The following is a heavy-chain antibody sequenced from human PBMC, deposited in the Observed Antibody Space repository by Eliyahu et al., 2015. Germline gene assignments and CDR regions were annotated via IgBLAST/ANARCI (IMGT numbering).Heavy chain of an antibody. CDR3: GPQVGATSSYDY. D-gene: IGHD1-26*01. Sequence: EVQLLESGGGLVQPGGSLRLSCAASGFTFSSSAMGWVPQGPGKGLGWVSSISGSGSHTYYADSVKGRFTISRDNSKNTLFLQMNSLGAEDTAVYYCGPQVGATSSYDYWGQGTLVTVSS. J-gene: IGHJ4*02. CDR2: ISGSGSHT. CDR1: GFTFSSSA. V-gene: IGHV3-23*01.